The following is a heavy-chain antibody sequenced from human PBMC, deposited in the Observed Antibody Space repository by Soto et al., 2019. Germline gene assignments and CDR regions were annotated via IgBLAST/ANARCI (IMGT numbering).Heavy chain of an antibody. CDR3: ARDRDSSGLFDY. CDR1: GFTFSSYA. V-gene: IGHV3-30-3*01. D-gene: IGHD3-22*01. CDR2: ISYDGSNK. J-gene: IGHJ4*02. Sequence: LRLSCAASGFTFSSYAMHWVRQAPGKGLEWVAVISYDGSNKYYADSVKGRFTISRDNSKNTLYLQMNSLRAEDTAVYYCARDRDSSGLFDYWGQGTLVTVSS.